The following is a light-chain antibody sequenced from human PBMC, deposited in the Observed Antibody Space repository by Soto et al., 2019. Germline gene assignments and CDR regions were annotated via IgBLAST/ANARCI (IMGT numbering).Light chain of an antibody. CDR3: QQYGSSPRT. V-gene: IGKV3-20*01. Sequence: EIVLPQSPGTLSLSPAERATLSCRASQSVNAYLAWYQQKPGQAPRLLIYGASSRATGSPDRLSGSGSGTDFTLTISRLEPEDFAVYYFQQYGSSPRTFGQGTKVDIK. J-gene: IGKJ1*01. CDR1: QSVNAY. CDR2: GAS.